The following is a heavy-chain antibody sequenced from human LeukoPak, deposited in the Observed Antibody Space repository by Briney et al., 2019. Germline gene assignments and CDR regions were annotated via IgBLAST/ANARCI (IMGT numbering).Heavy chain of an antibody. D-gene: IGHD5-24*01. Sequence: PSETLSLTCTVSGSSIGTYSWSWIRQPPGKGLEWIGYTYSAGSTHYNPSLKSRATMSPDTSKNQFSLRLSSVSAADTAVFYCARHRAEMATITDDAFDMWGQGTMVTVSS. CDR2: TYSAGST. V-gene: IGHV4-4*09. CDR3: ARHRAEMATITDDAFDM. CDR1: GSSIGTYS. J-gene: IGHJ3*02.